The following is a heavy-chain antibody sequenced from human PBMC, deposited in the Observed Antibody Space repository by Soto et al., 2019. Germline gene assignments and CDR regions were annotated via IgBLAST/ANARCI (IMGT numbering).Heavy chain of an antibody. V-gene: IGHV4-59*01. J-gene: IGHJ5*02. CDR1: RGSFSGYY. CDR3: ARASSCAYDSCAFDP. D-gene: IGHD3-16*01. Sequence: SETLSLTCAVYRGSFSGYYWSWIRQPPGKGLEWIGFIYYTGSTNYNPSLKSRVTLSLDTSKNQFSLKLSSVTAADTAVYYCARASSCAYDSCAFDPWGQGTLVTVSS. CDR2: IYYTGST.